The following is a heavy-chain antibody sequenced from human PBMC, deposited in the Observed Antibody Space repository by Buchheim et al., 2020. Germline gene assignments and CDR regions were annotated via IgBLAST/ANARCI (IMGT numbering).Heavy chain of an antibody. V-gene: IGHV1-2*02. CDR1: GYTFTGYY. D-gene: IGHD1-26*01. J-gene: IGHJ4*02. CDR3: ASLPHRSGSYYFDY. Sequence: QVQLVQSGAEVKKPGASVKVSCTASGYTFTGYYMHWVRQAPGQGLEWMGWINPNSGGTNYAYKIHGRVTMTRDTYINTAYMELSRLRSDDTAVYYCASLPHRSGSYYFDYWGQGTL. CDR2: INPNSGGT.